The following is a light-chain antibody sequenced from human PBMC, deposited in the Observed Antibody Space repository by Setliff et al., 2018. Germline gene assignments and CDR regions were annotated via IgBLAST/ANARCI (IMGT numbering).Light chain of an antibody. CDR1: SSDVGGFHY. Sequence: QSALTQPHSVSGSPGQSVTISCTGTSSDVGGFHYVSWYQQHPGKTPKLLIFDVTKRPSGVPDRFSASKSGGTASLTISGLQAEDEADYYCCSYAGNSRVVFGGGTKVTVL. CDR2: DVT. V-gene: IGLV2-11*01. J-gene: IGLJ2*01. CDR3: CSYAGNSRVV.